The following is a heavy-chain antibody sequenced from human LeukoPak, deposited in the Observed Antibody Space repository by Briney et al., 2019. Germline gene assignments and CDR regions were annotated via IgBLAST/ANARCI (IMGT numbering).Heavy chain of an antibody. D-gene: IGHD6-6*01. CDR3: ARETPHIAARPVVFDY. CDR1: GDSISSGGYY. J-gene: IGHJ4*02. Sequence: PSETLSLTCTVSGDSISSGGYYWSWIRQSPGKGLEWIGHIYHRDTTDYNPSLQSRVIISVDSFKNQFSLKLSSVTAADTAVYYCARETPHIAARPVVFDYWGQGTLVTVSS. V-gene: IGHV4-30-2*06. CDR2: IYHRDTT.